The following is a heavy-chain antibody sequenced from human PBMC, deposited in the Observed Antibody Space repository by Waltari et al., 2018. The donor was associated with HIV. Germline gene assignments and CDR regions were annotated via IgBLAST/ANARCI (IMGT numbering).Heavy chain of an antibody. CDR3: ARDRALLRLGELSPGAFDI. D-gene: IGHD3-16*02. CDR1: GGPLSSSIFY. Sequence: QLQLQASGPGLVKPSVTLSPTCTVSGGPLSSSIFYWGWIRQPPGKGLAWSGSIDYSGSTYYNPSLKSRVTISVDTSKNQFSLKLSSVTAADTAVYYCARDRALLRLGELSPGAFDIWGQGTMVTVSS. CDR2: IDYSGST. V-gene: IGHV4-39*07. J-gene: IGHJ3*02.